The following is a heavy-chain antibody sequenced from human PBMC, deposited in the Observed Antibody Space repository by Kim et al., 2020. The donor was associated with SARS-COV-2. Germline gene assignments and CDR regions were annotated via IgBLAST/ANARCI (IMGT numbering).Heavy chain of an antibody. J-gene: IGHJ4*02. CDR1: GYTFTSYG. CDR2: ISAYNGNT. V-gene: IGHV1-18*01. D-gene: IGHD3-16*01. Sequence: ASVKVSCKASGYTFTSYGISWVRQAPGQGLEWMGWISAYNGNTNYAQKLQGRVTMTTDTSTSTAYMELRSLRSDDTAVYYCARSEGGFPTYYFDYWGQGTLVTVSS. CDR3: ARSEGGFPTYYFDY.